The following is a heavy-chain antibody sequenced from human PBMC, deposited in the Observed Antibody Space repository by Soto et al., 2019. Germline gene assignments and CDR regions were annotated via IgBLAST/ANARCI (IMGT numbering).Heavy chain of an antibody. Sequence: SETLSLTCTVSGGSISSYYWSWIRQPPGKGLEWIAYIYYSGSTEYNPSLKSRVTISVDTSKNQFSLKLSSVTAADTAVYYCARGYDFWSGYSNWFDPWGQGTLVTVSS. D-gene: IGHD3-3*01. CDR1: GGSISSYY. CDR3: ARGYDFWSGYSNWFDP. V-gene: IGHV4-59*08. CDR2: IYYSGST. J-gene: IGHJ5*02.